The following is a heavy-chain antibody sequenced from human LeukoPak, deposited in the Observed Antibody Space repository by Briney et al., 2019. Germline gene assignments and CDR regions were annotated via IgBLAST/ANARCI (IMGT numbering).Heavy chain of an antibody. CDR3: ARQSGTMVTTRFDY. V-gene: IGHV3-21*01. J-gene: IGHJ4*02. D-gene: IGHD4-17*01. CDR1: GFTFSSYS. CDR2: ISSSSSYI. Sequence: GGSLRLSCAASGFTFSSYSMNWVRQAPGKGLEWVSSISSSSSYIYSADSVKGRFTISRDNAKNSLYLQMNSLRAEDTAIYYCARQSGTMVTTRFDYWGQGTLVTVSS.